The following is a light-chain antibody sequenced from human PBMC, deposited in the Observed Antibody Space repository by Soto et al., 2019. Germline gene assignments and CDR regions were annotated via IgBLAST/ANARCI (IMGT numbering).Light chain of an antibody. CDR1: QYINTR. V-gene: IGKV3-11*01. CDR2: QTS. CDR3: HQRQSWPRT. J-gene: IGKJ1*01. Sequence: EIVLTQSPATLSSFPGDRVTLSCRASQYINTRLAWYQHRPGQSPRLLIYQTSLMAAGIPARFSASGSGTDFTLTISDVQPEDFALYYCHQRQSWPRTFGQGPKVDI.